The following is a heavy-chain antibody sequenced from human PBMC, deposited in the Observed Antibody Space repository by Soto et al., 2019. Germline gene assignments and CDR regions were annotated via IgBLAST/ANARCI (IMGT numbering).Heavy chain of an antibody. J-gene: IGHJ4*02. CDR3: ARGKQQLVPYYFDY. Sequence: QVQLQQWGAGLLKPSETLSLTCAVYGGSFSGYYWSWIRQPPGKGLELIGEINHSGSTNYNPSLKSRVTIAVDTSKNKLSLKLSSVTAADTAVYYCARGKQQLVPYYFDYWGQGTLVTVSS. D-gene: IGHD6-13*01. CDR2: INHSGST. V-gene: IGHV4-34*01. CDR1: GGSFSGYY.